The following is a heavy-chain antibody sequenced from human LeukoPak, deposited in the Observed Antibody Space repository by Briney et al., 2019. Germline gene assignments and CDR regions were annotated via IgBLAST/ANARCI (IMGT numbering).Heavy chain of an antibody. CDR3: ARAGLQLRYFDY. Sequence: PSETLSLTCAVYGGSFSGYYWSWIRQPPGKGLEWIGEINHSGNTNYNPSLKSRVTISVDTSKSQFSLKLSSVTAADTAVYYCARAGLQLRYFDYWGQGTLVTVSS. V-gene: IGHV4-34*01. D-gene: IGHD5-24*01. CDR1: GGSFSGYY. CDR2: INHSGNT. J-gene: IGHJ4*01.